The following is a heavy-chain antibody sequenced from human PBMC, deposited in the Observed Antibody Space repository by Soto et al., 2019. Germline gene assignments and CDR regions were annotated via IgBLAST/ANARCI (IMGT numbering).Heavy chain of an antibody. J-gene: IGHJ6*02. D-gene: IGHD2-2*01. Sequence: GESLKISCKGSGYSFTSYWISWVRQMSGKGLEWMGRIDPSDSYTNYSPSFQGHVTISADKSISTAYLQWSSLKASDTAMYYCARWDIVVVPAAAYYYYYGMDVWGQGTTVTVSS. CDR2: IDPSDSYT. V-gene: IGHV5-10-1*01. CDR1: GYSFTSYW. CDR3: ARWDIVVVPAAAYYYYYGMDV.